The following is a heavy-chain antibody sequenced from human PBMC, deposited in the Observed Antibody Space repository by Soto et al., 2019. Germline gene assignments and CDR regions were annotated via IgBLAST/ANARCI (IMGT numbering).Heavy chain of an antibody. V-gene: IGHV4-31*03. J-gene: IGHJ5*02. D-gene: IGHD1-26*01. Sequence: QVQLQESGPGLLKPSQTLSLTCTVSGGSIRRVGYYWNWIRQHPGKDLEWVGYISYSGITHHNPSLKSRLFIAVDTSNNQFSLKLSSVTAADPAVYYRAREVGDVGTRFDPWGQGTLVTVSS. CDR1: GGSIRRVGYY. CDR2: ISYSGIT. CDR3: AREVGDVGTRFDP.